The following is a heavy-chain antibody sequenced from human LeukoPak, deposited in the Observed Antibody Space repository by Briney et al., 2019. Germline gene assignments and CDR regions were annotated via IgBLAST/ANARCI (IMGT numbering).Heavy chain of an antibody. Sequence: SVKVSCKASGGTFSSYAISWVRQAPGQGLEWMGGIIPIFGTANYAQKFQGRVTITADESTSTAYMELSSLRSEDTAVYYCARGRRGSSWLDYWGQGTLVTVSS. J-gene: IGHJ4*02. D-gene: IGHD6-13*01. CDR2: IIPIFGTA. CDR1: GGTFSSYA. CDR3: ARGRRGSSWLDY. V-gene: IGHV1-69*13.